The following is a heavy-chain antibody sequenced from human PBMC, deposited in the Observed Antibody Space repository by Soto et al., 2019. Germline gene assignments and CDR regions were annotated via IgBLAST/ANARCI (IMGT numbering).Heavy chain of an antibody. CDR1: GFTFSSYS. V-gene: IGHV3-48*02. Sequence: GGSLRLSCAASGFTFSSYSMNWVRQAPGKGLEWVSYISSSSSTIYYADSVKGRFTISRDNAKNSLYLQMNSLRDEDTAVYYCARVYYDFWSGYDYGMDVWGQGTTVTVSS. CDR3: ARVYYDFWSGYDYGMDV. D-gene: IGHD3-3*01. CDR2: ISSSSSTI. J-gene: IGHJ6*02.